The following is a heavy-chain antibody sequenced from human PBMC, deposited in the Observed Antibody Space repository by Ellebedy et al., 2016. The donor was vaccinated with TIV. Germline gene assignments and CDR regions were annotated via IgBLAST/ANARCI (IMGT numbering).Heavy chain of an antibody. CDR3: ARRAYYDPSLGAFDI. J-gene: IGHJ3*02. V-gene: IGHV4-59*08. CDR2: IYYSGST. Sequence: MPSETLSLTCTVSGGSISSYYWSWIRQPPGKGLEWIGYIYYSGSTNYNPSLKSRVTISVDTSKNQFSLKLSSVTAADTAVYYCARRAYYDPSLGAFDIWGQGTMATVSS. D-gene: IGHD3-22*01. CDR1: GGSISSYY.